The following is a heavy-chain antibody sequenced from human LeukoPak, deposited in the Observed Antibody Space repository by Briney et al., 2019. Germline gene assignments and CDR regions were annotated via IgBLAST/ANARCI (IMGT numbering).Heavy chain of an antibody. CDR2: ISYDGSNK. J-gene: IGHJ4*02. CDR3: ANGIVATTLFDY. D-gene: IGHD5-12*01. CDR1: GFTFSSSG. V-gene: IGHV3-30*18. Sequence: PGGSLRLSCAASGFTFSSSGMHWVRQAPGKGLEWVAVISYDGSNKYYADSVKGRFTISRDNSKNTLYLQMNSLRAEDTAVYYCANGIVATTLFDYWGQGTLVTVSS.